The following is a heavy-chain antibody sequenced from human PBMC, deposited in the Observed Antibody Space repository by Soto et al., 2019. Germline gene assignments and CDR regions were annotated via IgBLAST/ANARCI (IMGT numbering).Heavy chain of an antibody. J-gene: IGHJ4*02. D-gene: IGHD3-10*01. V-gene: IGHV4-30-4*01. CDR3: ARDRGELFISFDY. CDR1: GGSISSGDYY. CDR2: IYYSGSD. Sequence: QVQLQESGPGLVKPSQTLSLTCTVSGGSISSGDYYWSWIRQPPGKGLEWIGYIYYSGSDYYDPSLKSRVTISVDTSKNQFSLKLSSVTAADSAVYYCARDRGELFISFDYWGQGTLVTVSS.